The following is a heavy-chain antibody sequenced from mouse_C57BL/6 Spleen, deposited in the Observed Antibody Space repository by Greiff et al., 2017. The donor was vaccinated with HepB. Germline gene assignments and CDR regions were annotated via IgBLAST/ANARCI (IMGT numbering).Heavy chain of an antibody. CDR3: ARGTNHGAMDY. CDR2: INPSTGGT. J-gene: IGHJ4*01. D-gene: IGHD2-14*01. Sequence: VQLKESGPELVKPGASVKISCKASGYSFTGYYMDWVKQSPEKSLEWIGEINPSTGGTTYNQKFKAKATLTVDKSSSTAYMQLKSLTSEDSAVYYCARGTNHGAMDYWGQGTSVTVSS. V-gene: IGHV1-42*01. CDR1: GYSFTGYY.